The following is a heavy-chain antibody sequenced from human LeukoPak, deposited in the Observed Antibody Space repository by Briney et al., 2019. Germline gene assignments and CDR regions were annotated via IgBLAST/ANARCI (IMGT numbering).Heavy chain of an antibody. J-gene: IGHJ4*02. CDR1: GGTFSSYA. Sequence: SVKVSCTASGGTFSSYAISWVRQAPGQGLEWMGGIIPIFGTANYAQKFQGRVTITTDESTGTAYMELSSLRSEDTAVYYCARQIIAVAGEGDYYFDYWGQGTLVTVSS. CDR3: ARQIIAVAGEGDYYFDY. V-gene: IGHV1-69*05. D-gene: IGHD6-19*01. CDR2: IIPIFGTA.